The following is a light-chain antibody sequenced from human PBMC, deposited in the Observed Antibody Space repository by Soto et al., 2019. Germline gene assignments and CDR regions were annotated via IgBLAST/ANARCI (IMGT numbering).Light chain of an antibody. V-gene: IGKV3-20*01. Sequence: EIVLMQSPGTLSLSPGERATLSCSASQTLRRTYIAWYQQKPGQAPRVLIYGASKRATGIPDRFRGSGSGTDFRLTISRLEPEDFAVYYCHQYDNAPQSYGQVNKVDIK. CDR2: GAS. CDR3: HQYDNAPQS. CDR1: QTLRRTY. J-gene: IGKJ2*01.